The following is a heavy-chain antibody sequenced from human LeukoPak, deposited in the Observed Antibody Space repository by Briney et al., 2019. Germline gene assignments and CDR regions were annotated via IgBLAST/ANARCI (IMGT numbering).Heavy chain of an antibody. J-gene: IGHJ4*02. CDR3: AKAANYDILTGYYLDY. V-gene: IGHV3-30*04. Sequence: GGSLRLSCAASGFTFSSYAMHWVRQAPGKGLEWVAVISYDGSNKYYADSVKGRFTISRDNSKNTLYLQMNSLRAEDTAIYYCAKAANYDILTGYYLDYWGQGTLVTVSS. CDR1: GFTFSSYA. D-gene: IGHD3-9*01. CDR2: ISYDGSNK.